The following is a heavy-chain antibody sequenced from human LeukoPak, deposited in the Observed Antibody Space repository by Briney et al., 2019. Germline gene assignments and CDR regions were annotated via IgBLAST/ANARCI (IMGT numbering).Heavy chain of an antibody. CDR3: ARDLRSGAYYYFYMDV. CDR1: GFTFSSYG. CDR2: TSSNGGRT. J-gene: IGHJ6*03. Sequence: GGSLRLSCETSGFTFSSYGMHWVRQAPGKGLEYVAATSSNGGRTYYANSVKGRFSISRDNNWNTLYLQMGSLRAEDTAVYYCARDLRSGAYYYFYMDVWGNGTTVIVSS. D-gene: IGHD3-3*01. V-gene: IGHV3-64*01.